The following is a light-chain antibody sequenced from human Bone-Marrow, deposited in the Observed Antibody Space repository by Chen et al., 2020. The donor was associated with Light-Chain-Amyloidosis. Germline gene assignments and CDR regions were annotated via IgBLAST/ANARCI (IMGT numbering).Light chain of an antibody. Sequence: QSVLTQPPAASASPGQRVTVSCSGSRSNIGTNSLYWYQQLPGAAPTVLIYRNSQRPSGVPDRFSGSKSGTSGSLAISGRRSGDEGDYYCAAWDESLNGWVFGGGTKLTVL. V-gene: IGLV1-47*02. CDR2: RNS. J-gene: IGLJ3*02. CDR1: RSNIGTNS. CDR3: AAWDESLNGWV.